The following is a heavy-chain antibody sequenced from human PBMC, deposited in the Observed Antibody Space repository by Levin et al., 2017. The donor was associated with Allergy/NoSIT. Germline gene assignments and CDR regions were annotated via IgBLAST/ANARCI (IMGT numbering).Heavy chain of an antibody. V-gene: IGHV3-30-3*02. CDR2: ISSDGTNK. CDR1: GFTFSSYA. Sequence: GGSLRLSCAASGFTFSSYAIHWVRQAPGKGLEWVAVISSDGTNKYYADSVKGRFTISRDNSKNKLYLQMDSLRPEDTAVYSCAKKLLVPPATATRRGLGDAFDIWGQGTMVTVSS. D-gene: IGHD2-2*01. CDR3: AKKLLVPPATATRRGLGDAFDI. J-gene: IGHJ3*02.